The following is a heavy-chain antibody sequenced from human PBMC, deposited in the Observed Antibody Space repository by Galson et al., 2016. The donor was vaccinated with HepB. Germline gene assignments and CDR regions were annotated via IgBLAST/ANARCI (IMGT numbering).Heavy chain of an antibody. D-gene: IGHD3-22*01. CDR1: GFSLSNFD. Sequence: SLRLSCAGSGFSLSNFDIYWVRQAPGKGLQWVSLISYDETRKYYGESVKGRFTVSRDISTNTLFLQMDSLRPEDSAVYYCAKGDTFYYDSDGFYSKEVYFDSWGQGTRVTVSS. V-gene: IGHV3-30*18. J-gene: IGHJ4*02. CDR2: ISYDETRK. CDR3: AKGDTFYYDSDGFYSKEVYFDS.